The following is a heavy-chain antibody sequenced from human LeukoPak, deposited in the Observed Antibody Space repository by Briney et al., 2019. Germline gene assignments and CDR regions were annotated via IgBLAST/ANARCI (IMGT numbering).Heavy chain of an antibody. CDR2: ISNDGNNK. Sequence: GGSLRLSCAASGFIFSNYPIHWVRQAPGKGLEWVAVISNDGNNKYYADSVKGRFTISRDNSKNTLYLQMNSLRAEDTAVYYCARGLEWWLPRLDYWGQGTLVTVSS. CDR3: ARGLEWWLPRLDY. CDR1: GFIFSNYP. V-gene: IGHV3-30-3*01. D-gene: IGHD2-15*01. J-gene: IGHJ4*02.